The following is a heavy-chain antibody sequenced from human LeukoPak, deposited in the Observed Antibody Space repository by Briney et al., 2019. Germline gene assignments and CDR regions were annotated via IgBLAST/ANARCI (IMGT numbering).Heavy chain of an antibody. J-gene: IGHJ4*02. Sequence: ASVKVSCKASGYTFTSYDINWMRQATGQGLEWMGWMSPNSGNTGYAQKFQGRVTMTRDTSTGTAYLELSSLRSEDSAVYYCARANDYGDYYFDYWGQGTLVTVSS. CDR1: GYTFTSYD. V-gene: IGHV1-8*01. CDR3: ARANDYGDYYFDY. D-gene: IGHD4-17*01. CDR2: MSPNSGNT.